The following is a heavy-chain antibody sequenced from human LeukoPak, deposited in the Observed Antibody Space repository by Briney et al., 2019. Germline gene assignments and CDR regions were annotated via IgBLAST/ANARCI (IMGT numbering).Heavy chain of an antibody. J-gene: IGHJ4*02. V-gene: IGHV1-8*02. CDR2: MKPNSGNT. Sequence: PAASVKVSCKASGGTFSSYAISWVRQAPGQGLEWMGWMKPNSGNTEYAQKFQGRVTMTRNTSINTAYMELSSLRSEDTAVYYCARPGAAAGFAHWGQGALVIVSS. CDR3: ARPGAAAGFAH. CDR1: GGTFSSYA. D-gene: IGHD6-13*01.